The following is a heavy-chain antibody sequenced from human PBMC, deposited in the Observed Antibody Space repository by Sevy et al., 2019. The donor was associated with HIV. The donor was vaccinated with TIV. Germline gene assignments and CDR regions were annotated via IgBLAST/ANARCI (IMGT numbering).Heavy chain of an antibody. D-gene: IGHD3-22*01. CDR2: FDPEDDKR. Sequence: ASVKVSCKVSGYSFTQLSMHWVLQAPGKGLEWMGSFDPEDDKRIYAQKFQGRVTMTEDTSTDTAYMELSSLRSEDTAVYYCATSKDYYENSGDPFDYWGQGTLVTVSS. V-gene: IGHV1-24*01. CDR3: ATSKDYYENSGDPFDY. J-gene: IGHJ4*02. CDR1: GYSFTQLS.